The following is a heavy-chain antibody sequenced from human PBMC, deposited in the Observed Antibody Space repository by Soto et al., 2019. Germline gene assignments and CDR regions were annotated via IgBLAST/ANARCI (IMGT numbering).Heavy chain of an antibody. CDR2: INPYNGGA. J-gene: IGHJ6*02. Sequence: ATVKVSCKASGYIFNDYYIHWVRQAPGQGLEWMGWINPYNGGANFAQEFQGRVTMTRDTSLSIVYMEVTRLTYDDTAVYYCARDNYNYSGMDVWGQGTTVTVSS. V-gene: IGHV1-2*02. CDR1: GYIFNDYY. CDR3: ARDNYNYSGMDV.